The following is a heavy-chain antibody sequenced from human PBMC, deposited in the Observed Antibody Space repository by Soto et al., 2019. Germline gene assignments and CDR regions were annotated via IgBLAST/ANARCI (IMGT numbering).Heavy chain of an antibody. CDR1: GGSISSSSYY. D-gene: IGHD3-3*01. V-gene: IGHV4-39*01. CDR2: IYYSGST. CDR3: ARPSREYDFWSGYHKDAYYYYYMDV. Sequence: SETLSLTCTVSGGSISSSSYYWGWIRQPPGKGLEWIGSIYYSGSTYYNPSLKSRVTISVDTSKNQFSLKLSSVTAADTAVYYCARPSREYDFWSGYHKDAYYYYYMDVWGKGTTVTVSS. J-gene: IGHJ6*03.